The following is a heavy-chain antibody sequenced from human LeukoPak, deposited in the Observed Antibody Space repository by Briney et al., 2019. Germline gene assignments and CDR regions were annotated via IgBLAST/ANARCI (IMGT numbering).Heavy chain of an antibody. J-gene: IGHJ4*02. CDR1: GFTFSTYG. V-gene: IGHV3-23*01. CDR2: ISGSGGST. CDR3: AQGAMVRGARSSNY. D-gene: IGHD3-10*01. Sequence: PAGGSLRLSCAASGFTFSTYGMSWVRQAPGKGLEWVSAISGSGGSTYYADSVKGRFTISRDNSKNTLYLQMNSLRAEDTAVYYCAQGAMVRGARSSNYWGQGTLVTVSS.